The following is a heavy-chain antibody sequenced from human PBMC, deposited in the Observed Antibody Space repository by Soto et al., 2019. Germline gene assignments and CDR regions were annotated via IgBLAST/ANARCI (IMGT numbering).Heavy chain of an antibody. Sequence: QVQLVESGGGVVQPGRSLRLSCAASGFTFSNYGMHWVRQAPGKGLEWVAVISYDGSNKYYADSVKGRFTISRDNSKNTLYLQMNSLRAEDTAVYYCAKDESYSSSSGSYYYYMDVWGKGTTVTVSS. J-gene: IGHJ6*03. V-gene: IGHV3-30*18. CDR3: AKDESYSSSSGSYYYYMDV. D-gene: IGHD6-6*01. CDR1: GFTFSNYG. CDR2: ISYDGSNK.